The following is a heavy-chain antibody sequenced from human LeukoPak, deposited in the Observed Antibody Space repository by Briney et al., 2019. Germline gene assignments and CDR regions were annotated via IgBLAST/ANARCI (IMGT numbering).Heavy chain of an antibody. CDR2: ASCGNT. CDR3: ARDQYYDVSTYYEIDY. Sequence: SETLSLTCTVSGASISSSTYYWGWIRQPPGKGLEWIGSASCGNTYYNPSLKNRVTILVDTSKNQFSLKMTSVTAADTAVYYCARDQYYDVSTYYEIDYWGQGTLVTVSS. V-gene: IGHV4-39*07. J-gene: IGHJ4*02. D-gene: IGHD3-22*01. CDR1: GASISSSTYY.